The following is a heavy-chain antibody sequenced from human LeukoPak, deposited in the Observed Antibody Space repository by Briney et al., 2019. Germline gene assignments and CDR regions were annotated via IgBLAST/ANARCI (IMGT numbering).Heavy chain of an antibody. Sequence: PGGSLRLSCAASGFTFSTYTMNWVRQAPGKGLEWVSSISGSSSYIYYADSVKGRFTISRDNAKNSLYLKMNSLRADDTAVYYCARASDYDSVWGSYRYYDWFDPWGQGTLVTVSS. CDR2: ISGSSSYI. D-gene: IGHD3-16*02. J-gene: IGHJ5*02. V-gene: IGHV3-21*01. CDR1: GFTFSTYT. CDR3: ARASDYDSVWGSYRYYDWFDP.